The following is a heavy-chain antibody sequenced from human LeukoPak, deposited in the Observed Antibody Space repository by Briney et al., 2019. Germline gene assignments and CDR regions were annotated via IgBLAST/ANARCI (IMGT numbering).Heavy chain of an antibody. J-gene: IGHJ4*02. Sequence: ASVKVSCKASGGTFSSYAINWVRQAPGQGLEWMGWISGNNDNPNYGQKFQGRFTGTTDSSTSTAYMELRNLTFDDTAVYYCARDGTSTDVYWGQGTLVTVSS. CDR1: GGTFSSYA. CDR2: ISGNNDNP. CDR3: ARDGTSTDVY. D-gene: IGHD2-2*01. V-gene: IGHV1-18*01.